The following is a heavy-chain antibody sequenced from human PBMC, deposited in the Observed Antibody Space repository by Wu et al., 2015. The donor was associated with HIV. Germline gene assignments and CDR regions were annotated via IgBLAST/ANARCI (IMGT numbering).Heavy chain of an antibody. J-gene: IGHJ4*02. Sequence: QVQLLQSGAEVKKPGASVKVSCQTSGYTSTDHYTHWVRQAPGQRPEWMGWMNPNSGGTTYAPNFQGRVAMTRDTSTSTAYLELNSLRSDDTAVYYCARDYCSGGFCHYFFDSWGQGTLVTVSS. CDR2: MNPNSGGT. CDR1: GYTSTDHY. CDR3: ARDYCSGGFCHYFFDS. V-gene: IGHV1-2*02. D-gene: IGHD2-15*01.